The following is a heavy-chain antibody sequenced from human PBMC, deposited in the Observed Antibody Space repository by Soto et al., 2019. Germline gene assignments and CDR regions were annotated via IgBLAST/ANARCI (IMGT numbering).Heavy chain of an antibody. CDR3: ARAKGYCSGGTCYSFGHYYHGMDV. CDR2: INHSGST. Sequence: SETLSLTCAVYGGSFSGYYWSWIRQPPGKGLEWIGEINHSGSTNYNPSLKSRVTISVDTSKNQFSLKLSSVTAADTAVYYCARAKGYCSGGTCYSFGHYYHGMDVWGQGNPGHRLL. J-gene: IGHJ6*02. D-gene: IGHD2-15*01. CDR1: GGSFSGYY. V-gene: IGHV4-34*01.